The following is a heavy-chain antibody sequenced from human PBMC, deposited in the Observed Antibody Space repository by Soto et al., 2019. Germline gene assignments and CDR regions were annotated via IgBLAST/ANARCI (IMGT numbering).Heavy chain of an antibody. CDR1: GFTFSSYS. Sequence: AGGSLRLSCAASGFTFSSYSMNWVRQAPGKGLEWVSSISSSSSYIYYADSVKGRFTISRDNAKNSLYLQMNSLRAEDTAVYFCARDSNPKYYDFWSGYGPTDYFDYWGQGTLVTVSS. J-gene: IGHJ4*02. CDR3: ARDSNPKYYDFWSGYGPTDYFDY. D-gene: IGHD3-3*01. V-gene: IGHV3-21*01. CDR2: ISSSSSYI.